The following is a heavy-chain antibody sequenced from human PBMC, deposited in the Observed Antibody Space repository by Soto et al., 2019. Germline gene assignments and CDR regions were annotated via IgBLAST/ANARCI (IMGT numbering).Heavy chain of an antibody. D-gene: IGHD1-26*01. CDR1: GDSFSAFY. V-gene: IGHV1-2*02. Sequence: QVQLVQSGAEVKKPGASVKVSCKTSGDSFSAFYLHWVRQAPGQGLEWLGWINPNGGATKYAQKFRGRVAMTRDTSIRTAYLELSSLRSDDTAIYYCARGSGGAAATLDYYYFYMDVWGKGTRVTVSS. CDR2: INPNGGAT. CDR3: ARGSGGAAATLDYYYFYMDV. J-gene: IGHJ6*03.